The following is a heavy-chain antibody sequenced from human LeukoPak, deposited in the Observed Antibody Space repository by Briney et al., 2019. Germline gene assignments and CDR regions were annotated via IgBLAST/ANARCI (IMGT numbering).Heavy chain of an antibody. CDR3: ARLPVGGWATAGIAAAGTFDY. CDR2: IYYSGST. Sequence: SETLSLTCTVSGGSISSYYWSWIRQPPGKGLEWIGYIYYSGSTNHNPSLKSRVTISVDTSKNQFSLKLSSVTAADTAVYYCARLPVGGWATAGIAAAGTFDYWGQGTLVTVSS. J-gene: IGHJ4*02. CDR1: GGSISSYY. D-gene: IGHD6-13*01. V-gene: IGHV4-59*12.